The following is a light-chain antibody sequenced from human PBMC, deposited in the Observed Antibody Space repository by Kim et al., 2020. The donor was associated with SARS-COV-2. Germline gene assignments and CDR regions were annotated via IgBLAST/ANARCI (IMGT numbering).Light chain of an antibody. CDR2: GAS. Sequence: EIVLTQSPGTLSLSPGDRATISCRASQSVDSNFLAWYQQKPGQAPSLLIYGASSRATGVPDRFSGSGSGTDFTLTISRLEPEDFAVYFCQHYVTSPATFGQRAKVEIK. J-gene: IGKJ1*01. V-gene: IGKV3-20*01. CDR1: QSVDSNF. CDR3: QHYVTSPAT.